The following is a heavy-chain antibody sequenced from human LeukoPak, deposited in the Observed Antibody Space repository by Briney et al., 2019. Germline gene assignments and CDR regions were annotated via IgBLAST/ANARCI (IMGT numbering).Heavy chain of an antibody. V-gene: IGHV1-18*01. D-gene: IGHD2-15*01. CDR2: ISAYNGNT. J-gene: IGHJ4*02. CDR1: GYTFTSYG. Sequence: ASVKVSCKASGYTFTSYGISWVRQAPGQGLEWMGWISAYNGNTNYAQKLQGRVTMTTDTSTSTAYMELRSLRPDDTAVYYCARDPPVYCSGGSCYGDYWGQGTLVTVSS. CDR3: ARDPPVYCSGGSCYGDY.